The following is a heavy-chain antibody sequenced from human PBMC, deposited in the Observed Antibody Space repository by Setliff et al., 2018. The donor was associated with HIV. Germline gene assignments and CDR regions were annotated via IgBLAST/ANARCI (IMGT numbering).Heavy chain of an antibody. CDR2: FNHGRST. J-gene: IGHJ6*03. V-gene: IGHV4-34*01. D-gene: IGHD3-10*01. CDR3: ARQITMVRGVYQPYYYYYMDV. Sequence: SETLSLTCAVYGGSFSGYYWSWIRQPPGKGLEWIGEFNHGRSTNNNPSLKSRVTISVDTSKNQFSLKLSSVAAADTAVYYCARQITMVRGVYQPYYYYYMDVWGKGTTVTVSS. CDR1: GGSFSGYY.